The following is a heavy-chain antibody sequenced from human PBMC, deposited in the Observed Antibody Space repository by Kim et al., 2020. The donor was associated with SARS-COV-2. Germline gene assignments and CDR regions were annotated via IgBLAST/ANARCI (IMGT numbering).Heavy chain of an antibody. CDR1: GYTFTSYW. CDR2: INPRSAET. CDR3: ARAWDQNFDF. D-gene: IGHD1-26*01. J-gene: IGHJ4*02. Sequence: ASVKVSCKTSGYTFTSYWIHWVRQAPGQGLEWMGMINPRSAETRYARTFQGRLTTTSDTSTGTASMELSSLPSEDTAVYYCARAWDQNFDFWGQGTLVTV. V-gene: IGHV1-46*01.